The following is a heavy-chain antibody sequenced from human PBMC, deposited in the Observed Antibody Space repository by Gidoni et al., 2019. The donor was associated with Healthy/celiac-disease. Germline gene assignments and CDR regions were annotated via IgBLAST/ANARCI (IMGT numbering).Heavy chain of an antibody. J-gene: IGHJ6*02. D-gene: IGHD5-12*01. CDR2: ISAYNGNT. CDR3: AREYEVATIYYYYGMDV. Sequence: QVQLVQSGAEVKKPGASVKVSCKASGYTFTSYGIRWVRQAPGKGLEWMGWISAYNGNTNYAQKLQGRVTMTTDTSTSTAYMELRSLRSDDTAVYYCAREYEVATIYYYYGMDVWGQGTTVTVSS. CDR1: GYTFTSYG. V-gene: IGHV1-18*01.